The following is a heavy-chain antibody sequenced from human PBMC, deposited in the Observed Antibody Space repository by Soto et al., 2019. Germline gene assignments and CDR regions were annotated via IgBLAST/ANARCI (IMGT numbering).Heavy chain of an antibody. J-gene: IGHJ4*02. V-gene: IGHV1-3*01. CDR2: INAGNGNT. CDR1: GYTFTSYA. CDR3: ARLTIAAAHDFDY. Sequence: QVQLVQSGAEVKKPGASVKVSCKASGYTFTSYAMHWVRQAPGQRLEWMGWINAGNGNTKYSQKFQGRVTITSDTCASTAYLELSSLRSEDTAVYYCARLTIAAAHDFDYWGQGTLVTVSS. D-gene: IGHD6-13*01.